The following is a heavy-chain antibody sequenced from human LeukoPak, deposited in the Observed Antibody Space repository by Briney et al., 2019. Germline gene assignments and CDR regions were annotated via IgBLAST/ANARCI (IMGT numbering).Heavy chain of an antibody. D-gene: IGHD6-19*01. CDR1: GYRFTSYW. Sequence: GESLRISCKGSGYRFTSYWTSWVRQMPGKGLEWMGRIDPADSYINYSPSFQGQVTFSAEKSISTAYLQWSSLKASDTAMYYCARHVDGTGLDYWGQGTLVTVSS. CDR3: ARHVDGTGLDY. CDR2: IDPADSYI. J-gene: IGHJ4*02. V-gene: IGHV5-10-1*04.